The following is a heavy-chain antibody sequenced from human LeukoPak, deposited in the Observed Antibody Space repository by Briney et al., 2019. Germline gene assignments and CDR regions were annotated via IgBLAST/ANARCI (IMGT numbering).Heavy chain of an antibody. CDR2: IKSETDGGTT. CDR3: TTDELRSYGDY. V-gene: IGHV3-15*01. J-gene: IGHJ4*02. D-gene: IGHD1-26*01. Sequence: ETLSLTCTVSGVSVSSNYWSWIRQAPGKGLEWVGRIKSETDGGTTDYAAPVKGRFTISRDDSKNTLYLQMSSLKTEDTAVYYCTTDELRSYGDYWGQGTLVTVSS. CDR1: GVSVSSNY.